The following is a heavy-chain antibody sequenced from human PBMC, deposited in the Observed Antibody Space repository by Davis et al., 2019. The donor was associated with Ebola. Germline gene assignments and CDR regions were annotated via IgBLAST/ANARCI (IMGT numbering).Heavy chain of an antibody. CDR1: AGTFSTYP. J-gene: IGHJ5*02. D-gene: IGHD1-1*01. CDR2: IIPIFGTA. CDR3: ARGTPTTQETLGP. V-gene: IGHV1-69*13. Sequence: SSVKVSCMASAGTFSTYPIIWVRQAPGQGLEWMGGIIPIFGTANYAQKFQGRVTITADESTSTAYMELSGLKSEDTAVFFCARGTPTTQETLGPWGQGTLVTVSS.